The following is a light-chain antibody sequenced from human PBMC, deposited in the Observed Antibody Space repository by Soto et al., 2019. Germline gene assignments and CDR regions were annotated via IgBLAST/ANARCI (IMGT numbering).Light chain of an antibody. Sequence: EIVLTQSPATLSLSPGERATLSCRASQSVSSYLAWYQQKPGQAPRLLIYDASNRATGIPARFSGSGSGTDFTLTISSLAPEDYAVYYWQQRSNSPLTFGEGTKVEIK. J-gene: IGKJ4*01. V-gene: IGKV3-11*01. CDR3: QQRSNSPLT. CDR2: DAS. CDR1: QSVSSY.